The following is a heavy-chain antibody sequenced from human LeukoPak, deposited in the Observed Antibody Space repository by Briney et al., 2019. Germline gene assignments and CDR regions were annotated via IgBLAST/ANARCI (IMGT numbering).Heavy chain of an antibody. CDR1: GFTFTSYA. D-gene: IGHD6-19*01. Sequence: GGSLRLSCAASGFTFTSYAMSWVRQAPGKGLEWVSAINNSGDSTYYADSVKGRFTISRDNTKNTLYLQMYSLRAEDTAVYYCAKDTVAAVAVPYWGQGTLVTVSS. J-gene: IGHJ4*02. CDR3: AKDTVAAVAVPY. V-gene: IGHV3-23*01. CDR2: INNSGDST.